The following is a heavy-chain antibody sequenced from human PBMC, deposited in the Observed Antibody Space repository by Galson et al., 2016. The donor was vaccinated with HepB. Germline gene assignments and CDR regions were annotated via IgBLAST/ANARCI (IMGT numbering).Heavy chain of an antibody. Sequence: SETLSLTCPVSGGSISSGTYSWGWVRQPPGRGLEWFGNIYYRGSTYYNPSLKSRITISVDTSKNQFSLKLSSVTAADTAVYSCAGIFCSSSTCFFPAAFDFWGRGTMVSVSS. D-gene: IGHD2-2*01. V-gene: IGHV4-39*01. J-gene: IGHJ3*01. CDR3: AGIFCSSSTCFFPAAFDF. CDR1: GGSISSGTYS. CDR2: IYYRGST.